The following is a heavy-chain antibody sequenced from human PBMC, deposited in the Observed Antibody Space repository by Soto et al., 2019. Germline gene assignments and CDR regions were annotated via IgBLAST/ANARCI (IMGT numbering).Heavy chain of an antibody. J-gene: IGHJ6*02. CDR3: ARVESQSGYYYYGMDV. D-gene: IGHD6-25*01. Sequence: GSLRLSCAASGFTFSSYSMNWVRQAPGKGLEWASYISSSSSTTYYADSVKGRFTISRDNAKDSVYLQMNSLRDEDTAVYFCARVESQSGYYYYGMDVWGQGTKVTVSS. V-gene: IGHV3-48*02. CDR2: ISSSSSTT. CDR1: GFTFSSYS.